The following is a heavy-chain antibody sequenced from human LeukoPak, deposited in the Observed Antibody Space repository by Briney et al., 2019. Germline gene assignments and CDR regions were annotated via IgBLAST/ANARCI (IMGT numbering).Heavy chain of an antibody. J-gene: IGHJ4*02. V-gene: IGHV3-53*01. Sequence: GGSLRLSCEASGFTVSSNYMSWVRQAPGKGLEWVSVIYSGGSTYYADSVKGRFTISRDNSKNTLYLQMNSLRAEDTAVYYCARGAGSKNNFDYWGQGTLVTVSS. CDR3: ARGAGSKNNFDY. CDR1: GFTVSSNY. D-gene: IGHD1/OR15-1a*01. CDR2: IYSGGST.